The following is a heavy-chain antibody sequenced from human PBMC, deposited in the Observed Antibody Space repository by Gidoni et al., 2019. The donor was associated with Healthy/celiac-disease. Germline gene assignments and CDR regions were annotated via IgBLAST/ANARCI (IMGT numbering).Heavy chain of an antibody. J-gene: IGHJ4*02. CDR3: AKDWGVTKALYYFDY. CDR2: ISWNSGSI. D-gene: IGHD3-10*01. Sequence: VWVSGISWNSGSIGYADSVKGRFTISRDNAKNSLYLQMNSLRAEDTALYYCAKDWGVTKALYYFDYWGQGTLVTVSS. V-gene: IGHV3-9*01.